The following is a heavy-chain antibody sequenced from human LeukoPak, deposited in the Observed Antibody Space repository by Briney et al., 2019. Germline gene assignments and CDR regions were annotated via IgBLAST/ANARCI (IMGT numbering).Heavy chain of an antibody. Sequence: GASVKVSCKASGYTFTGYYMHWVRQAPGQGLEWMGWINPNSGGTNYAQKFQGRVTMTRDTSISTAYMEPSRLRSDDTAVYYCARGEDIVVVPAAIHYYYYMDVWGKGTTVTVSS. V-gene: IGHV1-2*02. CDR1: GYTFTGYY. D-gene: IGHD2-2*01. J-gene: IGHJ6*03. CDR3: ARGEDIVVVPAAIHYYYYMDV. CDR2: INPNSGGT.